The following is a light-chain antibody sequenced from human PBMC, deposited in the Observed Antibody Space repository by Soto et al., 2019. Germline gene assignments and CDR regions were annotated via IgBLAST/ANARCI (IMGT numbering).Light chain of an antibody. Sequence: QSALTHPASVSGSPGQSITISCTGTSSDVGGYKSASWYQQHPGKAPKLLIYNVSNRPSGISDRFSGSWSGDTASLTISGLQAEDEADYYCSSYTSPSTYVFGTGTKVTVL. CDR1: SSDVGGYKS. V-gene: IGLV2-14*03. J-gene: IGLJ1*01. CDR2: NVS. CDR3: SSYTSPSTYV.